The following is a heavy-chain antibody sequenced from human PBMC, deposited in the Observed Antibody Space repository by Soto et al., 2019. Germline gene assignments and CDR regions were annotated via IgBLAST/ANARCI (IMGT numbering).Heavy chain of an antibody. CDR1: GDSISSSSYY. CDR3: ASERHYYGSGSPRLDH. V-gene: IGHV4-39*01. Sequence: QLQLQESGPGLVKPSETLSLTCTVSGDSISSSSYYWGWIRQPPGKGLEWIGSIYYSGSTYYNPSLKSRVTISVDTSKNQFSLKLSSVTAADTTVYYRASERHYYGSGSPRLDHWGQGTLVTVSS. J-gene: IGHJ4*02. CDR2: IYYSGST. D-gene: IGHD3-10*01.